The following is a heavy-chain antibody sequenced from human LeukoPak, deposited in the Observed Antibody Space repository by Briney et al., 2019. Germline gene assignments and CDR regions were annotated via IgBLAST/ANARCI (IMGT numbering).Heavy chain of an antibody. CDR3: AKYGDWYYFDY. Sequence: GGSLRLSCAASGFTFSSYAMSWVRQAPGKGLGWVSAISGSGGSTYYADSVKGRFTISRDNSKNTLYLQMNSLRAEDAAVYYCAKYGDWYYFDYWGQGTLVTVSS. D-gene: IGHD4-17*01. V-gene: IGHV3-23*01. J-gene: IGHJ4*02. CDR2: ISGSGGST. CDR1: GFTFSSYA.